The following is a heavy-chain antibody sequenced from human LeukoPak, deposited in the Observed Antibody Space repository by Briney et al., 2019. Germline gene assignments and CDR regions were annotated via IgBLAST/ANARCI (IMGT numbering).Heavy chain of an antibody. J-gene: IGHJ6*02. D-gene: IGHD2-8*01. CDR2: ISYDGSNK. CDR3: ARGPERTGVGTRYYYDMDV. V-gene: IGHV3-30-3*01. Sequence: QPGGSLTLSCAASGFTFSSYAMHWVRQAPGKGLEWVAVISYDGSNKYYADSVKGRFTISRDNSKNTLYLQMNSLRAEDTAVYYCARGPERTGVGTRYYYDMDVWGQGTTVTVSS. CDR1: GFTFSSYA.